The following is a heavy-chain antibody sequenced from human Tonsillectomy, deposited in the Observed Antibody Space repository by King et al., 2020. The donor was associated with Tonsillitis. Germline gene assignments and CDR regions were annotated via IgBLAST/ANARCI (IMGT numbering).Heavy chain of an antibody. CDR1: GFTFSSYW. D-gene: IGHD4-17*01. V-gene: IGHV3-74*01. CDR2: MNSDGSST. Sequence: VQLVESGGGLVQPGGSLRLSCAVSGFTFSSYWMHWVRQAPGKGLVWVSRMNSDGSSTNYADSVKGRFTISRDNAKNTLYLQMNSLRAEDTAVYYCARDRSYGLWYFELWGRGTLVTVSS. CDR3: ARDRSYGLWYFEL. J-gene: IGHJ2*01.